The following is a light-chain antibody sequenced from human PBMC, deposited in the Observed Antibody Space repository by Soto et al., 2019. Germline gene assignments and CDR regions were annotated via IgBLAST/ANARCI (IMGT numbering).Light chain of an antibody. Sequence: DIQMTQSPSTLSASVGDRVMITCRASQSISSWVAWYQQKAGKAPKLLIYKASTLETGVPSRFSGSGSGTEFTLTISSLQPDDFATYYCQQYNSYLWSFGQGTKVDIK. J-gene: IGKJ1*01. CDR1: QSISSW. CDR2: KAS. V-gene: IGKV1-5*03. CDR3: QQYNSYLWS.